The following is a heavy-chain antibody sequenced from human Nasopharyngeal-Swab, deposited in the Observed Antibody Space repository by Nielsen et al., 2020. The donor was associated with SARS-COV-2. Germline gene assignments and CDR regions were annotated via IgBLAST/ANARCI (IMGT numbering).Heavy chain of an antibody. CDR2: IYYSGST. V-gene: IGHV4-59*01. CDR3: ASGGQWLELVY. Sequence: SETLSLTCTVSGGSISSYYWSWIRQPPGKGLEWIGYIYYSGSTNYNPSLKSRVTISVDTSKNQFSLKLSSVTAADTAVYYCASGGQWLELVYWGQGTLVTVSS. D-gene: IGHD6-19*01. CDR1: GGSISSYY. J-gene: IGHJ4*02.